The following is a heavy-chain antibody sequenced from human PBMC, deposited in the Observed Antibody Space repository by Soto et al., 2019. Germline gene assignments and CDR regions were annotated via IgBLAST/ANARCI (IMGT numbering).Heavy chain of an antibody. Sequence: EVQLLESGGGLVQPGGSVTLSCAASGYTFYIFVMNWVRRSPGKGLVWVSSVSPGGDVSHYTDSVKGRFTISRDNSRRTLHLQMDSLRAEDAAVYFCVRRAITATTNWGAFDVWGQGTVVTVSS. CDR2: VSPGGDVS. CDR3: VRRAITATTNWGAFDV. V-gene: IGHV3-23*01. J-gene: IGHJ3*01. CDR1: GYTFYIFV. D-gene: IGHD1-20*01.